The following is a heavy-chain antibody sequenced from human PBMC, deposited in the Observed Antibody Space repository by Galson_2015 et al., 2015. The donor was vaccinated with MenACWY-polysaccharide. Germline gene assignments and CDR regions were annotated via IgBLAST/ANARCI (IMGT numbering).Heavy chain of an antibody. CDR1: GFTFSSNW. CDR2: INSDASST. Sequence: SPRLSCAAAGFTFSSNWKYWVRQDPGKGLVWVSGINSDASSTSYADSVKDRFTISRASAKNTLYLQMNSLTVEDTSVYYCVGPVCWGGTGACCMYAWGQGTPVTVSS. CDR3: VGPVCWGGTGACCMYA. D-gene: IGHD1-26*01. J-gene: IGHJ5*01. V-gene: IGHV3-74*03.